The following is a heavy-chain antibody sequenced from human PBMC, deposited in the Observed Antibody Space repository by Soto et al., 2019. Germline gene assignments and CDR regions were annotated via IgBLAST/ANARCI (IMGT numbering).Heavy chain of an antibody. D-gene: IGHD5-18*01. J-gene: IGHJ4*02. CDR3: ARDQGYSHY. Sequence: EVQLVESGGGLVQPGGSLRLSCAASGFTVSSNYVSWVRQSPGKGLEWVSVIYSGGSTYYAYSVKGRFTLSRDNSKNTLYLQMNSLRAEDTAVYYCARDQGYSHYWGQGTLVTVSS. V-gene: IGHV3-66*01. CDR2: IYSGGST. CDR1: GFTVSSNY.